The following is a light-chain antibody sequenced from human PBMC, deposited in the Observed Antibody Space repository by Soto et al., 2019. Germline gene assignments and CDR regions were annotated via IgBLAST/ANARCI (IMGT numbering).Light chain of an antibody. CDR2: EVT. V-gene: IGLV2-8*01. CDR1: SSDVGGYNY. J-gene: IGLJ2*01. Sequence: QSVLSQPPSASGSPGQSVTISCTGTSSDVGGYNYVSWYQHHPGKAPKLMIYEVTKRPSGVPDRFSGSKSGNTASLNVSGLQAEDDSDYYCSSYAGSNNVVFGGGTKLTVL. CDR3: SSYAGSNNVV.